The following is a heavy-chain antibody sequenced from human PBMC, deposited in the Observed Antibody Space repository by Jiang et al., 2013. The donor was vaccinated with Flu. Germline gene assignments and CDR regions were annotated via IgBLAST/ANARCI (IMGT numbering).Heavy chain of an antibody. CDR3: ARDFWGYSYGYAFDY. J-gene: IGHJ4*02. D-gene: IGHD5-18*01. CDR1: GGTFSSYA. Sequence: GAEVKKPGSSVKVSCKASGGTFSSYAISWVRQAPGQGLEWMGWISAYNGNTNYAQKLQGRVTMTTDTSTSTAYMELRSLRSDDTAVYYCARDFWGYSYGYAFDYWGQGTLVTVSS. CDR2: ISAYNGNT. V-gene: IGHV1-18*01.